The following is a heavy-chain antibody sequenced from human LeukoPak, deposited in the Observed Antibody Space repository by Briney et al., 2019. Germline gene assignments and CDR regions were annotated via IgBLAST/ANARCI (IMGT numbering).Heavy chain of an antibody. CDR1: GFTFSSYG. CDR2: IWYDGSNK. CDR3: ARDVSSGYSYFDY. Sequence: QSGGSLRLSCAASGFTFSSYGMHWVRQAPGKGLEWVAVIWYDGSNKYYADSVKGRFTISRDNSKNTLYLQMNSLRAEDTAVYYCARDVSSGYSYFDYWGQGTLVTVSS. J-gene: IGHJ4*02. D-gene: IGHD6-19*01. V-gene: IGHV3-33*01.